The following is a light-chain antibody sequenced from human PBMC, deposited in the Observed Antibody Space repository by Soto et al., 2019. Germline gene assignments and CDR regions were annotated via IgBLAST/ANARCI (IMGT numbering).Light chain of an antibody. CDR1: QTVSRW. V-gene: IGKV1-5*03. J-gene: IGKJ4*01. Sequence: DIQMTQAPSTLSASVGDTVTITCRASQTVSRWLAWYQQKPGKAPKLLIYGASSLESGVPSRFRGSGSGREFTITISDLQAEDFATYYCQQYDGVVSFGGGTKVEIK. CDR2: GAS. CDR3: QQYDGVVS.